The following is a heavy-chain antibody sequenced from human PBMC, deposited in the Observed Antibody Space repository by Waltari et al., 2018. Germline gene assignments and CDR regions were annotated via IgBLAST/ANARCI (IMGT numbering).Heavy chain of an antibody. CDR2: IPSDRGSI. CDR1: GFSLSIYG. D-gene: IGHD2-15*01. Sequence: QVQLVESGGGVVQPGRYLRLSCLVSGFSLSIYGMHWARQAPGGGLGWVAIIPSDRGSIYYADSVKGRFTVSRDNSANTLYLEMSSLRVEDTAVYYCARDLSGRFDPWGQGVLVTVSS. J-gene: IGHJ5*02. CDR3: ARDLSGRFDP. V-gene: IGHV3-30*03.